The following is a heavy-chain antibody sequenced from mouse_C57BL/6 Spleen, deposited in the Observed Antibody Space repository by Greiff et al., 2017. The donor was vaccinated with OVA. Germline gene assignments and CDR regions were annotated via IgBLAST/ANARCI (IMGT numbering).Heavy chain of an antibody. CDR3: ARSYDYDDGDY. J-gene: IGHJ2*01. V-gene: IGHV1-64*01. D-gene: IGHD2-4*01. CDR2: IHPNSGST. CDR1: GYTFTSYW. Sequence: QVQLQQPGAELVKPGASVKLSCKASGYTFTSYWMHWVKQRPGQGLEWIGMIHPNSGSTNYNEKFKSKATLTVDKSSSTDYMQLSSLTSEDSAVYYCARSYDYDDGDYWGQGTTLTVSS.